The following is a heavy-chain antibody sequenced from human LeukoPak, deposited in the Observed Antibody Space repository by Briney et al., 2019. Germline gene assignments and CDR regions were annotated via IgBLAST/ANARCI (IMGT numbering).Heavy chain of an antibody. J-gene: IGHJ4*02. CDR3: AKEKMNTLVVVNY. D-gene: IGHD3-22*01. Sequence: GGSLRLSCATSGFTFSNYVMHWVRQAPGKGLEWVAFIGHDGRNEYYADSVKGRFTISRDNSKGTLHLQMSSLREEDTALYYCAKEKMNTLVVVNYWGQGTLVTVSS. V-gene: IGHV3-30*02. CDR1: GFTFSNYV. CDR2: IGHDGRNE.